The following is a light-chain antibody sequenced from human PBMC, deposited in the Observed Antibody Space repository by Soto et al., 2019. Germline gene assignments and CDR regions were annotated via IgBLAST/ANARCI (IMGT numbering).Light chain of an antibody. CDR1: QSVSSNH. Sequence: EIVLPQTPGTLSLSPGARATLSCRATQSVSSNHLSWYQQKPGQAPRLLIYGASSMATGIPDRFSGRGSGADFPLTISRLEPAYFAVDYCQQYGTAPPLTVGGGTQVEIK. CDR2: GAS. J-gene: IGKJ4*01. V-gene: IGKV3-20*01. CDR3: QQYGTAPPLT.